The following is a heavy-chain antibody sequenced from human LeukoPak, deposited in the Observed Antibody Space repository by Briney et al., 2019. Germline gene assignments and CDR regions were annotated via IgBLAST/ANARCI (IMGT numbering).Heavy chain of an antibody. Sequence: ASVKVSCKVSGYTLTKLSMHWVRQAPGKGLEWMGGFDPEDGETIYAQKFQGRVTMTEDTSTDTAYMELSSLRSEDTAVYYCATLLSLGYCSGGSCYQFDYWGQGTLVTVSS. D-gene: IGHD2-15*01. J-gene: IGHJ4*02. V-gene: IGHV1-24*01. CDR3: ATLLSLGYCSGGSCYQFDY. CDR2: FDPEDGET. CDR1: GYTLTKLS.